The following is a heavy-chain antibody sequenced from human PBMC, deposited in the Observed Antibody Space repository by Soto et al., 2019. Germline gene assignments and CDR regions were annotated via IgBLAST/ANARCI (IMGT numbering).Heavy chain of an antibody. J-gene: IGHJ6*02. D-gene: IGHD2-2*02. CDR1: GFTFSDYY. CDR3: ARDGGCSSSNCYNYYYYGLDV. CDR2: ISSSSSTI. Sequence: GGSLRLSCAASGFTFSDYYMSWIRQAPGKGLEWVSYISSSSSTIYYAESVKGRFTISRDNAKNSLYLQMNSLRAEDTAVYYCARDGGCSSSNCYNYYYYGLDVWGQGTTVTVSS. V-gene: IGHV3-11*01.